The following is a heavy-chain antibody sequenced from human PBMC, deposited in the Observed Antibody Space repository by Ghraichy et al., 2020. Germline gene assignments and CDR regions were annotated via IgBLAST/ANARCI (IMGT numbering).Heavy chain of an antibody. D-gene: IGHD3-22*01. CDR3: ARIRSLYYDPSGFYPHYYYYGMDV. J-gene: IGHJ6*02. CDR1: GGSFSNYY. Sequence: SETLSLTCAVYGGSFSNYYWSWIRQPPGKGPEWIGEVNHGGSTDYIPSLKSRVTISVDTSKNQFSLKLSSVTAADTAVYYCARIRSLYYDPSGFYPHYYYYGMDVWGQGTTVTVSS. V-gene: IGHV4-34*01. CDR2: VNHGGST.